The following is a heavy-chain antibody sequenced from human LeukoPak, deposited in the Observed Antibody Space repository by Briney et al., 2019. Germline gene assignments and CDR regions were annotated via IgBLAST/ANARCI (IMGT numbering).Heavy chain of an antibody. V-gene: IGHV3-48*01. J-gene: IGHJ3*02. CDR2: ISSSSSTI. CDR1: GFTFSSYS. D-gene: IGHD5-18*01. Sequence: PGGSLRLSCAASGFTFSSYSMNWVRQAPGKGLEWVSYISSSSSTIYYADSVKGRFTISRDNAKNSLYLQMNSLRAEDTAVYYCARDFGGYSLRDAFDIWGQGTMVTVSS. CDR3: ARDFGGYSLRDAFDI.